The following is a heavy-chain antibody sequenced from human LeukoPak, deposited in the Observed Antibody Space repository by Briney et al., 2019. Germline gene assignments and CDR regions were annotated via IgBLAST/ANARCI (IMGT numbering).Heavy chain of an antibody. CDR3: ARDSSSGWYVGWFDP. Sequence: GGSLRLSCAASGFTVSSNYMSWVRQAPGKGLEWVSVIYSGGSTYYADSVKGRFTISRDNSKNTLYLQMNSLRAEDTAVYYCARDSSSGWYVGWFDPWGQGTLVTVSS. CDR1: GFTVSSNY. CDR2: IYSGGST. V-gene: IGHV3-66*01. J-gene: IGHJ5*02. D-gene: IGHD6-19*01.